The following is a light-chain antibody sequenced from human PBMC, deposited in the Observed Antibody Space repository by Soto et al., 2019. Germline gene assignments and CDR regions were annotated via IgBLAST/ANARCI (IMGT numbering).Light chain of an antibody. Sequence: QSALTQPASVSGSPGQSFTISCTGTSNDVDNGSDSVSWYQYLPGKAPKLIIYEAVNRPSGVSNRFSGSKSGNTASLTISGLQAEDEAEYYCSSYTTDISPYVFGTGTKLT. V-gene: IGLV2-14*01. CDR2: EAV. CDR1: SNDVDNGSDS. CDR3: SSYTTDISPYV. J-gene: IGLJ1*01.